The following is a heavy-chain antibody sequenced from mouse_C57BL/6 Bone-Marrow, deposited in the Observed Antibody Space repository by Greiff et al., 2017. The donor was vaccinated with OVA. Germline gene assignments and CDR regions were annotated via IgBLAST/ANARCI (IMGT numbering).Heavy chain of an antibody. D-gene: IGHD2-4*01. V-gene: IGHV1-85*01. J-gene: IGHJ3*01. Sequence: VQLQQSGPELVKPGASVKLSCKASGYTFTSYDINWVKQRPGQGLEWIGWIYPRDGSTKYNEKFKGKATLTVDTSSSTAYMELHSLTSEDSAVYFCARSYYDYVPGFAYWGQGTLVTVSA. CDR3: ARSYYDYVPGFAY. CDR2: IYPRDGST. CDR1: GYTFTSYD.